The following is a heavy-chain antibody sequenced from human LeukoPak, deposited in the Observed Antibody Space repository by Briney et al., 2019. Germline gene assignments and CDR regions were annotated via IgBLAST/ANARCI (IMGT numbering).Heavy chain of an antibody. CDR3: AKDWNWAIDY. Sequence: GGSLRLSCAASGFTFSNYAMHWVRQAPGKGPEYVSAISSNGHSTDYAISVKGRFTISRDNSKNTLFLQMNNLRVEDMAVLYCAKDWNWAIDYWGQGTLVTVSS. CDR1: GFTFSNYA. J-gene: IGHJ4*02. D-gene: IGHD1-7*01. V-gene: IGHV3-64*01. CDR2: ISSNGHST.